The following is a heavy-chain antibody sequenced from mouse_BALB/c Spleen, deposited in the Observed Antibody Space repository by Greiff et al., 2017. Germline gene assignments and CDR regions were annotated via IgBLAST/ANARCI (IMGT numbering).Heavy chain of an antibody. CDR3: AGHDYDDYYYAMDY. J-gene: IGHJ4*01. CDR2: ISSGGSYT. D-gene: IGHD2-3*01. Sequence: EVKLVESGGDLVKPGGSLKLSCAASGFTFSSYGMSWVRQTPDKRLEWVATISSGGSYTYYPDSVKGRFTISRDNAKNTLYLQMSSLKTEDTAMYYCAGHDYDDYYYAMDYWGQGTSVTVSS. V-gene: IGHV5-6*01. CDR1: GFTFSSYG.